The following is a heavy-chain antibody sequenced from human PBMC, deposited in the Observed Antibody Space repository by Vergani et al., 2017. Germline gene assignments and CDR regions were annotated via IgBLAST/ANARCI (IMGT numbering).Heavy chain of an antibody. CDR3: ARERPMITFGGSPPNDY. CDR1: GGSISSSSYY. Sequence: QLQLQESGPGPVKPSETLSLTCTVSGGSISSSSYYWGWIRQPPGKGLEWIGSIYYSGSTYYNPSLKSRVTISVDTSKNQFSLKLSSVTAADTAVYYCARERPMITFGGSPPNDYWGQGTLVTVSS. CDR2: IYYSGST. D-gene: IGHD3-16*01. V-gene: IGHV4-39*07. J-gene: IGHJ4*02.